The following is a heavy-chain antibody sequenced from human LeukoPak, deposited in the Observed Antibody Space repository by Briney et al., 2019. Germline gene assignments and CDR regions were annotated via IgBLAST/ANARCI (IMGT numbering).Heavy chain of an antibody. V-gene: IGHV3-48*03. D-gene: IGHD2/OR15-2a*01. CDR2: ISSSGSTI. J-gene: IGHJ4*02. CDR1: GFTFSRFA. CDR3: ARDLTSTY. Sequence: GGSLRLSCAASGFTFSRFAMRWVRQAPGKGLDWVSYISSSGSTISYADSVKGRFTISRDTAKNTLYLQLNSLRVEDTAVYYCARDLTSTYWGQGTLVTVSS.